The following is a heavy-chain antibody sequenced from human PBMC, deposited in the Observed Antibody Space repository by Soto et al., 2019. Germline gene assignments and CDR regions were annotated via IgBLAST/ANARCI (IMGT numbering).Heavy chain of an antibody. D-gene: IGHD2-8*01. V-gene: IGHV1-8*01. CDR1: GYTFTSYD. CDR3: AKDNGSWLYYGMDV. CDR2: MNPNSGNT. J-gene: IGHJ6*02. Sequence: ASVQVSCKASGYTFTSYDINWVRQATGQGLEWMGWMNPNSGNTGYAQKFQGRVTMTKNTLYLQLNSLRVEDTALYYCAKDNGSWLYYGMDVWGQGTTVTVSS.